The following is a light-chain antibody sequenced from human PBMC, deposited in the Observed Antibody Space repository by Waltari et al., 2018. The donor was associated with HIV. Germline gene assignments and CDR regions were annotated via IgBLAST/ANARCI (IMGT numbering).Light chain of an antibody. Sequence: DIQMTQSPSSLSASVGDRVTITCRASQSISSYLNWYQQKPGKAPKLLIYAASSLQSGVPSRFNGSGSGTDFTLTISSLQPVDFATYYCQQSYGTPRTFGQGTKVEIK. CDR1: QSISSY. J-gene: IGKJ1*01. V-gene: IGKV1-39*01. CDR3: QQSYGTPRT. CDR2: AAS.